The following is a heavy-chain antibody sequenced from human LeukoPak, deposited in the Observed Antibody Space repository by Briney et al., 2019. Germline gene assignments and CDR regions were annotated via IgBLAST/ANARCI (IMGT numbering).Heavy chain of an antibody. V-gene: IGHV3-23*01. CDR2: ITGSGSST. CDR3: AKDLLRSTGGRYLDY. Sequence: PGGSLRLSCAASGFTFSSYAMNWVRQAPGKGLEWVSSITGSGSSTYYADSVKGRFTISRDNSENTLFLQMNSLRAEDTALYYCAKDLLRSTGGRYLDYWGQGTLVAVSS. D-gene: IGHD4-17*01. J-gene: IGHJ4*02. CDR1: GFTFSSYA.